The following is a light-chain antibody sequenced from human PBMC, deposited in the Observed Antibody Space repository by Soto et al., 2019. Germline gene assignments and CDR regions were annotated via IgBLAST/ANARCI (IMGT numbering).Light chain of an antibody. J-gene: IGKJ2*01. CDR2: AAS. Sequence: DIQMTQSPSSMSASVGDRVTITCRASQSISSYLNWYQQKPGKAPTLLIYAASSLQSGVPSRFSGSGSETDFTLTISSLQPEDFATYYCQQSYSTPRTFGQGTKLEIK. CDR1: QSISSY. V-gene: IGKV1-39*01. CDR3: QQSYSTPRT.